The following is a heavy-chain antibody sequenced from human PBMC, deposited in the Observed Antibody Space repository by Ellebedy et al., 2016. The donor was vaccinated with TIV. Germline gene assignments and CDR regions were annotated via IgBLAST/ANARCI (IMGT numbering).Heavy chain of an antibody. Sequence: GESLKISCAASGFTLTNYWMHWVRQAPGKGLLWVSSLNTDGSTIRYADSVRGRFTISRDNAKSMLYLQMNSLRAEDTAVYYCAREVLASSKGGPFDIWGQGTMVTVSP. J-gene: IGHJ3*02. CDR1: GFTLTNYW. CDR2: LNTDGSTI. CDR3: AREVLASSKGGPFDI. V-gene: IGHV3-74*01. D-gene: IGHD2/OR15-2a*01.